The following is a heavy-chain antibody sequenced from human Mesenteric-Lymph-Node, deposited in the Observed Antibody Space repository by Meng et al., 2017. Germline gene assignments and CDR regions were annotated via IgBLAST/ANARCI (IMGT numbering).Heavy chain of an antibody. V-gene: IGHV1-18*01. D-gene: IGHD5-24*01. J-gene: IGHJ5*02. Sequence: LVQFGDGVMKPGASGKVSCRDSGYIFSNYGSSWVRQAPGQGLEWMGWINGYNGNTNYAQKFQGRVTMSTDTSTNTAHMELRSLTSDDTAVYYCARDRPLTRGYSTDAENWLDPWGQGTLVTVSS. CDR3: ARDRPLTRGYSTDAENWLDP. CDR1: GYIFSNYG. CDR2: INGYNGNT.